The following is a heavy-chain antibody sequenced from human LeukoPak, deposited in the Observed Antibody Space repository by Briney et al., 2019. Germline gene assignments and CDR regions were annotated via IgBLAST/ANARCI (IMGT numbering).Heavy chain of an antibody. Sequence: GASVKVSCKASGYTFTSYGISWVRQAPGQGLEWMGWISAYNGNTNYAQKLQGRVTMTTDTSTSTAYMELRSLRSDDTAVYYCARSLRVTMVRGVIIRDFDYWGQGTLVTVSS. CDR3: ARSLRVTMVRGVIIRDFDY. CDR2: ISAYNGNT. J-gene: IGHJ4*02. CDR1: GYTFTSYG. V-gene: IGHV1-18*01. D-gene: IGHD3-10*01.